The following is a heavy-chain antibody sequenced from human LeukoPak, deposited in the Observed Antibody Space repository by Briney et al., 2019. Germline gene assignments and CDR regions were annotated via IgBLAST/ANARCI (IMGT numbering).Heavy chain of an antibody. Sequence: GASVKVSCKASGYTFTTYAIHWVRQAPGQRLEWMGWINAVNGNTIYSQKLQGRVSITRDTSTSTAYMELRSLRSDDTAVYYCARDRLPRTRPNFWSGYRNWFDPWGQGALVTVSS. CDR3: ARDRLPRTRPNFWSGYRNWFDP. D-gene: IGHD3-3*01. V-gene: IGHV1-3*01. CDR1: GYTFTTYA. J-gene: IGHJ5*02. CDR2: INAVNGNT.